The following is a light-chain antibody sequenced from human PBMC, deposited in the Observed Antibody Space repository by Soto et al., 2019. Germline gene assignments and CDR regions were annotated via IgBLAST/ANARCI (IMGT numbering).Light chain of an antibody. J-gene: IGKJ4*01. CDR2: AAS. Sequence: AIRMTQSPSSLSASTGDRVTITCRASQGISSYLAWYQQKPGKAPKLLIYAASTLQSGVPSRFSGSGSGTDFTLTISCLQSEDFATYYCQQYYSYPLTFGGGTKLETK. CDR1: QGISSY. V-gene: IGKV1-8*01. CDR3: QQYYSYPLT.